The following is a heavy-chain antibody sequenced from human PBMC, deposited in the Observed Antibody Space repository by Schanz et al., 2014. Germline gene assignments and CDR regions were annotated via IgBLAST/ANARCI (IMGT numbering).Heavy chain of an antibody. V-gene: IGHV3-23*04. Sequence: EGQLAESGGGLVQPGGSLRLSCAVSGFTVSSNHMSWVRQAPGKGLEWVSALSGSGGSTYYADSVKGRFTISRDNSKNTLYLQMNSLRAEDTAVYYCAKQIHYDSWTVTRNWGQGTLVTVSS. CDR1: GFTVSSNH. CDR3: AKQIHYDSWTVTRN. CDR2: LSGSGGST. J-gene: IGHJ4*02. D-gene: IGHD3-9*01.